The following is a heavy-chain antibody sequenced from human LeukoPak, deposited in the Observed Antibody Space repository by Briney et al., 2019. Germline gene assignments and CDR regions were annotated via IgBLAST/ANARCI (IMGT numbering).Heavy chain of an antibody. V-gene: IGHV4-59*12. CDR3: ARTTAAAPEGVHFDY. CDR1: GGSISSYY. CDR2: IYYSGST. D-gene: IGHD2-2*01. J-gene: IGHJ4*02. Sequence: SETLSLTYTVSGGSISSYYWSWIRQPPGKGLEWIGYIYYSGSTNYNPSLKSRVTISVDTSKNQFSLKLSSVTVADTAVYYCARTTAAAPEGVHFDYWGQGTLVTVSS.